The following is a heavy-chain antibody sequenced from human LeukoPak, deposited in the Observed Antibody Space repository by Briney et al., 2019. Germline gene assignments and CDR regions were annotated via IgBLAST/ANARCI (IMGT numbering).Heavy chain of an antibody. J-gene: IGHJ4*02. CDR3: ARVGVPAANGMAFDY. V-gene: IGHV1-2*02. D-gene: IGHD2-2*01. Sequence: GASVKVSCKASGYTFTGYYIHWVRQAPEQGLEWMGWINPNSGDTNYAQKFQGRVTVTRDTSISTAYMELSRLSSDDTAVYYCARVGVPAANGMAFDYWGQGTLVTVSS. CDR1: GYTFTGYY. CDR2: INPNSGDT.